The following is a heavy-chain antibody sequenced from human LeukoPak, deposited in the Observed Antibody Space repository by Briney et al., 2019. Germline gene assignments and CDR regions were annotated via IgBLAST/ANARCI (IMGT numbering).Heavy chain of an antibody. J-gene: IGHJ4*02. CDR2: FDPEDGET. CDR3: ATGNYDFWSGYPLWY. V-gene: IGHV1-24*01. CDR1: GYTLTELS. D-gene: IGHD3-3*01. Sequence: ASVKVSCKVSGYTLTELSTHWVRQAPGKGLEWMGGFDPEDGETIYAQKFQGRVTMTEDTSTDTAYMELSSLRSEDTAVYYCATGNYDFWSGYPLWYWGQGTLVTVSS.